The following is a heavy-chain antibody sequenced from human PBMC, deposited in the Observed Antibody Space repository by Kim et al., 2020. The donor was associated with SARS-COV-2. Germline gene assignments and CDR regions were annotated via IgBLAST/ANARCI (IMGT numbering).Heavy chain of an antibody. CDR3: ARLLAVVTARGDWFDP. V-gene: IGHV4-39*01. CDR2: IYYSGST. D-gene: IGHD2-15*01. CDR1: GGSISSSSYY. J-gene: IGHJ5*02. Sequence: SETLSLTCTVSGGSISSSSYYWGWIRQPPGKGLEWIGSIYYSGSTYYNPSLKSRVTISVDTSKNQFSLKLSSVTAADTAVYYCARLLAVVTARGDWFDPWGQGTLVTVSS.